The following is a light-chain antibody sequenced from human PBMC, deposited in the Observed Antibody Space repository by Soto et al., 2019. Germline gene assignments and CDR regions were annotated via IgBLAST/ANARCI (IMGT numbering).Light chain of an antibody. V-gene: IGKV3-20*01. CDR2: STS. CDR3: QQYDSSLT. Sequence: IVLTQSPGTLSLTPGDRATLACRASHSVSSSYLAWYQQKPGQAPRLLIYSTSSRATGIPDRFSGGGSGTDFSPTISRLEPEDFAVYYCQQYDSSLTFGGGTKVDIK. CDR1: HSVSSSY. J-gene: IGKJ4*01.